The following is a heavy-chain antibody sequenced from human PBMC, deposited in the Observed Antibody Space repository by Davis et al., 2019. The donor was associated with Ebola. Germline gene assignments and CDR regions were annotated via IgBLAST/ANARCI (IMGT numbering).Heavy chain of an antibody. CDR3: ARVLYEVGWFDP. CDR1: GYNFKNFA. CDR2: ISAYNGNA. Sequence: ASVKVSCKASGYNFKNFAISWVRQAPGQGLEWMGWISAYNGNANYAQKVQGRVTMTTDTSTGTAYLDLRSLRSDDTAVYYCARVLYEVGWFDPWGQGTLVTVSS. D-gene: IGHD2/OR15-2a*01. J-gene: IGHJ5*02. V-gene: IGHV1-18*01.